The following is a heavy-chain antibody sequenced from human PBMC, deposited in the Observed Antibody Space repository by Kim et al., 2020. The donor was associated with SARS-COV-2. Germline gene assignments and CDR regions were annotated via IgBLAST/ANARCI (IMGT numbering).Heavy chain of an antibody. CDR1: GFTFSSYS. Sequence: GGSLRLSCAASGFTFSSYSMNWVRQAPGKGLEWVSSISSSSSYIYYADSVKGRFTISRDNAKNSLYLQMNSLRAEDTAVYYCARDVVDSSGYYSWFNYYYGMDVWGQGTTVTVSS. V-gene: IGHV3-21*01. J-gene: IGHJ6*02. CDR2: ISSSSSYI. CDR3: ARDVVDSSGYYSWFNYYYGMDV. D-gene: IGHD3-22*01.